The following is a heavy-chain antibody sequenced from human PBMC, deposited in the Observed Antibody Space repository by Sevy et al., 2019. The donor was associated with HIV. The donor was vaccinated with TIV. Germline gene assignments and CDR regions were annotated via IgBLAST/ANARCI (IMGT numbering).Heavy chain of an antibody. CDR2: ISSSGSYM. CDR3: ARGDMTTVTKFDF. D-gene: IGHD4-17*01. Sequence: GGSLRLSCEASGFTFSKYSMSWVRQAPGKGLEWVSSISSSGSYMYYADSVKGRFTISRDNAENSLYLQMNSLRAEDTAVYYCARGDMTTVTKFDFWGQGTLVTVSS. V-gene: IGHV3-21*01. J-gene: IGHJ4*02. CDR1: GFTFSKYS.